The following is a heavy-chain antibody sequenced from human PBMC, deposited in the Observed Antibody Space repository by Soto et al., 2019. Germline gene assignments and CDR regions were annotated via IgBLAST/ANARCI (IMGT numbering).Heavy chain of an antibody. CDR2: IYYSGST. CDR3: ARVRYFDWLFSDAQLGWFDP. V-gene: IGHV4-39*01. CDR1: GGSISSSSYY. D-gene: IGHD3-9*01. J-gene: IGHJ5*02. Sequence: QLQLQESGPGLVKPSETLSLTCTVSGGSISSSSYYWGWIRQPPGKGLEWIGRIYYSGSTYYNPSLKSRVTISVDTSKNQFSLKLSSVTAADTAVYYCARVRYFDWLFSDAQLGWFDPWGQGTLVTVSS.